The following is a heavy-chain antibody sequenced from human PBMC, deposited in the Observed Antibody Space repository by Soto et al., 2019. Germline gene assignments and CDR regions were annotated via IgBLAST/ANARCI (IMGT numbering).Heavy chain of an antibody. V-gene: IGHV1-69*01. J-gene: IGHJ4*02. D-gene: IGHD3-10*01. CDR3: AREGRADDY. Sequence: VQLVQSGAEVKKPGSSVKVSCNASGGTFSSYAFSWVRQAPGQGLEWMGAIIPIFGTVNYTQKFQGRLTITADESTSTAYMELSSLRSDDTAVYYCAREGRADDYWGQGTLVTVSS. CDR2: IIPIFGTV. CDR1: GGTFSSYA.